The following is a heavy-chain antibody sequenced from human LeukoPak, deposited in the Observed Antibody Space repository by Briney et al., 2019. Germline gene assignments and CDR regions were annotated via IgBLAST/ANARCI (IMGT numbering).Heavy chain of an antibody. CDR1: GFTFSNDA. CDR2: ISAGGTP. J-gene: IGHJ4*02. V-gene: IGHV3-69-1*01. CDR3: ARDIHAEWELLY. Sequence: GGSLRLSCAASGFTFSNDALAWVRLAPGKGLEWVSSISAGGTPYYADSVKGRFTISRDNAKNSLYLQMNSLRAEDTAVYYCARDIHAEWELLYWGQGTLVTVSS. D-gene: IGHD1-26*01.